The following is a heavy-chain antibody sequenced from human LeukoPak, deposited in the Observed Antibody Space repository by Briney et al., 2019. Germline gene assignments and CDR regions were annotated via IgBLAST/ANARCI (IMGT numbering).Heavy chain of an antibody. D-gene: IGHD2-15*01. Sequence: PSETLSLTCAVYGGSFSGYYWSWIRQPPGKGLEWIGEINHSGSTNYNPSLKSRVTISVDTSKNQFSLKLSSVTAADTAVYYCASRAKGYCSGGSCYSGYWGQGTLVTVSS. J-gene: IGHJ4*02. CDR1: GGSFSGYY. CDR3: ASRAKGYCSGGSCYSGY. CDR2: INHSGST. V-gene: IGHV4-34*01.